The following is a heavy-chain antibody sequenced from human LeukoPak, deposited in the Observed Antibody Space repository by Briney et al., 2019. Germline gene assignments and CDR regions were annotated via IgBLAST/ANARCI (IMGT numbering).Heavy chain of an antibody. V-gene: IGHV4-59*12. Sequence: SETLSLTCTVSGGSISSYYWTWIRQPPGKGLGLEWIGYIYYSGGTNYNPSLKSRVTISVDRSKNQFSLKLSSVTAADTAVYYCATASVPDLRGMDVWGQGTTVTVSS. CDR2: IYYSGGT. CDR3: ATASVPDLRGMDV. J-gene: IGHJ6*02. D-gene: IGHD1-14*01. CDR1: GGSISSYY.